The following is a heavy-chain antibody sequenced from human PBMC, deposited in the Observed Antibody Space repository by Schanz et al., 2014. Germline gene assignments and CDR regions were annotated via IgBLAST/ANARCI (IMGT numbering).Heavy chain of an antibody. CDR2: IKEDGSVK. Sequence: EVQLAESGGGLVQPGGSLRLSCAASTFTFSSDWMSWVRQAPGKGLEWVANIKEDGSVKDYVDSVKGRLTISRDDAKKSMYLQMNNLRAEDTAVYYCVRVSFADPRLYRGMDRDIDYWGQGTLVTVSS. V-gene: IGHV3-7*02. D-gene: IGHD5-18*01. CDR3: VRVSFADPRLYRGMDRDIDY. CDR1: TFTFSSDW. J-gene: IGHJ4*02.